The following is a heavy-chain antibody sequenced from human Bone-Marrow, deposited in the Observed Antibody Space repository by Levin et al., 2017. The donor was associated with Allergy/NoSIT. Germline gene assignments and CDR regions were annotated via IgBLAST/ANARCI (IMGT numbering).Heavy chain of an antibody. J-gene: IGHJ4*02. Sequence: GESLKISCVASGSTFSRDWMHWVRQTPGKGLVWVSRIDGVGTDTDYADSVKGRFSISRDNAKNTVYLQMNSLTAEDTGLYYCARQNGAKDYFDYWGQGTLVTVSS. CDR2: IDGVGTDT. D-gene: IGHD4/OR15-4a*01. CDR3: ARQNGAKDYFDY. CDR1: GSTFSRDW. V-gene: IGHV3-74*01.